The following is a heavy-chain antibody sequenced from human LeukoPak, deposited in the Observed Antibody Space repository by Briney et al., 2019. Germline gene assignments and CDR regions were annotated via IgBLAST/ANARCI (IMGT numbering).Heavy chain of an antibody. V-gene: IGHV3-23*01. D-gene: IGHD2-2*01. CDR3: ALKGCCSSTSCHTGWFDP. Sequence: GGSLRLSCAASGFTFSSYAMSWVRQAPGKGLEWVSAISGSGGSTYYADSVKGRFTISRDNSKNTLYLQMNSLRAEDTAVYYCALKGCCSSTSCHTGWFDPWGQGTLVTVSS. J-gene: IGHJ5*02. CDR2: ISGSGGST. CDR1: GFTFSSYA.